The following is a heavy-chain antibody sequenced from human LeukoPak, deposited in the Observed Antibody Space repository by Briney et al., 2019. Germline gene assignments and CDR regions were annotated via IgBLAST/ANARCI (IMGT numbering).Heavy chain of an antibody. CDR2: ISPSGGVT. CDR1: GFTFSSYG. D-gene: IGHD1-14*01. V-gene: IGHV3-23*01. CDR3: ARETGYFDY. Sequence: PGGSLRLSCAASGFTFSSYGMSWVRQAPGKGLEWVSTISPSGGVTFYSDSVRGRFTISRDNAKNSLYLQMNSLRAEDTAVYYCARETGYFDYWGQGTLVTVSS. J-gene: IGHJ4*02.